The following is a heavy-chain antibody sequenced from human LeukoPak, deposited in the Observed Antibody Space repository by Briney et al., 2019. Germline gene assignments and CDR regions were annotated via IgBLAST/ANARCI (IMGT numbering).Heavy chain of an antibody. CDR3: ASSTYYDFWSGPARAPFDY. CDR1: GGSISSSSYY. Sequence: SETLSLTCTVSGGSISSSSYYWGWIRQPPGKGLEWIGSIYYSGSTYYNPSLKSRVTISVDTSKNQFSLKLSSVTAADTAVYYCASSTYYDFWSGPARAPFDYWGQGALVTVSS. CDR2: IYYSGST. J-gene: IGHJ4*02. D-gene: IGHD3-3*01. V-gene: IGHV4-39*07.